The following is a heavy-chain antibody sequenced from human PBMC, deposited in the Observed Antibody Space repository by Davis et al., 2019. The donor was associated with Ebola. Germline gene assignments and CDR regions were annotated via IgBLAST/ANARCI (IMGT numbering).Heavy chain of an antibody. D-gene: IGHD3-22*01. CDR1: GGSFSGYY. Sequence: SETLSLTCAVYGGSFSGYYWSWIRQPPGKGLEWIGAINHSGSTNYNPSLKSRVTISVDTSKNQFSLKLSSVTAADTAVYYCARQATTYYYDSSGYYVHPNWFDPWGQGTTVTVSS. CDR2: INHSGST. J-gene: IGHJ5*01. V-gene: IGHV4-34*01. CDR3: ARQATTYYYDSSGYYVHPNWFDP.